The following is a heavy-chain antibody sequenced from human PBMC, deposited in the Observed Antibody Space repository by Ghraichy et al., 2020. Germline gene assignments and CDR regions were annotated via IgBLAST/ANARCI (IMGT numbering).Heavy chain of an antibody. Sequence: GGSLRLSCVASGFTFSSYGMHWVRQAPGKGLEWVAVISYDGTGKYYADSVKGRFTISRDNSKKNLYLQMNSLRAEDTALYYCAKDPQTYYFDSSGFDYWGQGTLVTVSS. CDR3: AKDPQTYYFDSSGFDY. V-gene: IGHV3-30*18. J-gene: IGHJ4*02. CDR2: ISYDGTGK. CDR1: GFTFSSYG. D-gene: IGHD3-22*01.